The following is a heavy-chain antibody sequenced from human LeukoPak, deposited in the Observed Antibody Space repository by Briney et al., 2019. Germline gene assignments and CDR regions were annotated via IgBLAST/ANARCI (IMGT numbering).Heavy chain of an antibody. J-gene: IGHJ4*02. Sequence: SETLSLTCSVAGGSISSNYWSWIRQPPGKGLEWIGYIYYSGSTNYNPSLKSRVTISVDTSKNQFSLKLSSVTAADTAVYYCARFGYYDCSGQTNWGQGTLVTVSS. D-gene: IGHD3-22*01. CDR3: ARFGYYDCSGQTN. CDR2: IYYSGST. V-gene: IGHV4-59*12. CDR1: GGSISSNY.